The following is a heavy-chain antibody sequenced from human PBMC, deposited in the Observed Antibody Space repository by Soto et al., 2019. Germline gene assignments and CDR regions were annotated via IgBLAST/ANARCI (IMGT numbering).Heavy chain of an antibody. CDR2: ISGSGGST. Sequence: GGSLRLSCAASGFTFSSYALSWVRQAPGKGLEWVSAISGSGGSTYYADSVKGRFTISRDNSKNTLYLQMNSLRAEATAVYSLAKAKVGSPRGYYGMDVWGQGTTVTASS. J-gene: IGHJ6*02. CDR3: AKAKVGSPRGYYGMDV. CDR1: GFTFSSYA. V-gene: IGHV3-23*01. D-gene: IGHD1-26*01.